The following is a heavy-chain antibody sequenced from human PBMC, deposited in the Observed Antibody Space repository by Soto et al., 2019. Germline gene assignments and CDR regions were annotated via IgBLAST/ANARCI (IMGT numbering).Heavy chain of an antibody. D-gene: IGHD3-22*01. CDR3: ARDRHYYDSSGYGGYYGMDV. V-gene: IGHV3-74*01. CDR1: GFTFSSYW. J-gene: IGHJ6*02. CDR2: TRSDGSST. Sequence: QPGGSLRLSCAASGFTFSSYWMHWVRQAPGKGLVWVSRINSDGTWVSRTRSDGSSTSYADSVKGRFTISRDSAKNTLYLQMNSLRAEDTAVYYCARDRHYYDSSGYGGYYGMDVWGQGTTVTVSS.